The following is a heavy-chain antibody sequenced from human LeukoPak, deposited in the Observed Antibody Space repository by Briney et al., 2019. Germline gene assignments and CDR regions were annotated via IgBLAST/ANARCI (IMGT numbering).Heavy chain of an antibody. CDR1: GFTFGDYT. J-gene: IGHJ4*02. D-gene: IGHD2-2*01. CDR2: IRSEAYGGTT. Sequence: PGGSLRLSCTASGFTFGDYTMSWVRQAPGKGLEWVGFIRSEAYGGTTEYAASVKGRFTISRDDSKSIAYLQMNSLETEDTAMYYCARDGCGSTSCYPVFDFWGQGTLVTVSS. V-gene: IGHV3-49*04. CDR3: ARDGCGSTSCYPVFDF.